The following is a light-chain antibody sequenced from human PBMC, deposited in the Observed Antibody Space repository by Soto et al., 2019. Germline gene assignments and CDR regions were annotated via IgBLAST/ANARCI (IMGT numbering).Light chain of an antibody. CDR1: QSVSSN. Sequence: IVITQAPATLSVSPGERATLSCRASQSVSSNLAWYQQQPGQAPRLLIYGASTRATGIPARFSGSGSGTEFTLTISSLQSEDFAIYYCQQYNNWPPRTFGQGTKVDIK. V-gene: IGKV3-15*01. CDR2: GAS. J-gene: IGKJ1*01. CDR3: QQYNNWPPRT.